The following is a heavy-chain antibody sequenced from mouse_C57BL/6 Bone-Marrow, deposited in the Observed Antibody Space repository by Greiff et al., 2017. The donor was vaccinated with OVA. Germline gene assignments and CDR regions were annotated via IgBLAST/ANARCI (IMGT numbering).Heavy chain of an antibody. CDR2: ILPGGGST. CDR1: GYTFTGYW. CDR3: VRGSLCPYYFDY. V-gene: IGHV1-9*01. J-gene: IGHJ2*01. Sequence: QVQLQQSGAELMKPGASVKLSCKATGYTFTGYWIEWVKQRPGHGLEWIGEILPGGGSTNYNQKFKGKATLTADTSSNTAYMQLSSLTTEDSAVSSSVRGSLCPYYFDYWGQGTTLTVSS. D-gene: IGHD1-2*01.